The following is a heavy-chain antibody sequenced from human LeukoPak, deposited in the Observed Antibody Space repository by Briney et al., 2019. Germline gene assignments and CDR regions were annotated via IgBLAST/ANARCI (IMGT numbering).Heavy chain of an antibody. CDR1: GFTFTNYA. Sequence: GGSLRLSCAASGFTFTNYAMNWVRLAPGKGLEWVSSISGSASRASYADSVKGRFTISRDNSKNTLYVQMNSLTAEDTAIYYCAKGHGDWDPANYLNHWGQGILVTVSS. D-gene: IGHD4-17*01. CDR3: AKGHGDWDPANYLNH. CDR2: ISGSASRA. V-gene: IGHV3-23*01. J-gene: IGHJ4*02.